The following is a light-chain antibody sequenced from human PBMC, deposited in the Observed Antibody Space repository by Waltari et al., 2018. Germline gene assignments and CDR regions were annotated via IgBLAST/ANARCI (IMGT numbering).Light chain of an antibody. CDR1: QGISNS. CDR3: QQYYSTLYT. J-gene: IGKJ2*01. Sequence: DIQMTQSPASLSASVGDRVTITCRASQGISNSLAWYQQKPGKAPKLLLYAASRLESGVPSRFSGSGSGTDYTLTISSLQPEDFATYYCQQYYSTLYTFGQGTKLEIK. V-gene: IGKV1-NL1*01. CDR2: AAS.